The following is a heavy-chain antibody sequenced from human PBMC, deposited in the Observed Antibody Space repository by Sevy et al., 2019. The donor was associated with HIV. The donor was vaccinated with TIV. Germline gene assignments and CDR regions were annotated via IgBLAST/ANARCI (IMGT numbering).Heavy chain of an antibody. V-gene: IGHV3-33*06. CDR2: IGYDGSNK. D-gene: IGHD2-8*01. CDR3: AKDPRMYGAYPLAYFDY. CDR1: GFAPSTYG. Sequence: GGSLRLSCAASGFAPSTYGMHWVRQAPGKGLEWVAVIGYDGSNKYYADSVKGRFSISRDNSRNTLFLQMDSLRAEDTAVYSCAKDPRMYGAYPLAYFDYWGQGTLVTVSS. J-gene: IGHJ4*02.